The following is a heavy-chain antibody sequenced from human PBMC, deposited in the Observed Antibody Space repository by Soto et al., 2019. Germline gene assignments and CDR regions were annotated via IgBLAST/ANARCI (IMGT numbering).Heavy chain of an antibody. V-gene: IGHV1-69*02. CDR2: IIPILGIA. Sequence: QVQLVQSGAEVKKPGSSVKVSCKASGGTFSSYTISWVRQAPGQGLEWMGRIIPILGIANYAQKFQGRVTITAVKSTSTAYMELSSLRSEDTAVYYCASLTDLNAFDIWGQGTMVTVSS. J-gene: IGHJ3*02. CDR3: ASLTDLNAFDI. CDR1: GGTFSSYT. D-gene: IGHD3-9*01.